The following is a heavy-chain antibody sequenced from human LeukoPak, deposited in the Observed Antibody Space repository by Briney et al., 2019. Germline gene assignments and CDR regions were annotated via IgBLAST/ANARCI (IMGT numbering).Heavy chain of an antibody. V-gene: IGHV3-48*01. CDR2: ISSSSSTI. J-gene: IGHJ4*02. D-gene: IGHD2-21*02. CDR3: ASWDCGGDCSSYH. CDR1: GFTFSSYS. Sequence: GGSLRLSCAASGFTFSSYSMNWVRQAPGKGLEWVSYISSSSSTIYYADSVKGRFTISRDSAKNSLYLQMNSLRAEDTAVYYCASWDCGGDCSSYHWGQGTLVTVSS.